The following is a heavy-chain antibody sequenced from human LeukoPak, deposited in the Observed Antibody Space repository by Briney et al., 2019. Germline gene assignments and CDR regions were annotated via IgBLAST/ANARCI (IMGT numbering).Heavy chain of an antibody. CDR3: ARRSLIFDDAFDI. CDR1: GGSFSSYY. D-gene: IGHD3/OR15-3a*01. J-gene: IGHJ3*02. CDR2: IYYSGST. V-gene: IGHV4-59*01. Sequence: SETLSLTCAVYGGSFSSYYWSWIRQPPGKGLEWIGYIYYSGSTNYNPSLKSRVTISVDTSKNQFSLKLSSVTAADTAVYYCARRSLIFDDAFDIWGQGTMVTVSS.